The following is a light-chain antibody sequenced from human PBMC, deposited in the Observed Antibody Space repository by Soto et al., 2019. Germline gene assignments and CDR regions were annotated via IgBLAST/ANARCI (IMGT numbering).Light chain of an antibody. CDR2: GAS. J-gene: IGKJ5*01. Sequence: EIVMTQSPATLSVSPGERATLSCRASQSVSSNLAWYQQKPGQAPRLLIYGASTRATGIPARFSGSGSGTEFTHTFSSLQSEDFAVYYCKQYNNWPSITFGQGTRLEI. CDR3: KQYNNWPSIT. V-gene: IGKV3-15*01. CDR1: QSVSSN.